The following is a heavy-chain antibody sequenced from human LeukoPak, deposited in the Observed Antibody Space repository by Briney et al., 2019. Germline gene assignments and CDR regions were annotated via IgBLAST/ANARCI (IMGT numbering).Heavy chain of an antibody. D-gene: IGHD6-13*01. CDR3: ASSRGYSSSLWYYYMDV. CDR1: GGSFGAYY. V-gene: IGHV4-34*01. CDR2: INHSGTT. Sequence: SETLSLTCAVYGGSFGAYYWSWIRQPPGKGLEWIAEINHSGTTNYKPSLKSRVTISIDTSKNQFSLKLSSVTAADTAVYYCASSRGYSSSLWYYYMDVWGKGTTVTVSS. J-gene: IGHJ6*03.